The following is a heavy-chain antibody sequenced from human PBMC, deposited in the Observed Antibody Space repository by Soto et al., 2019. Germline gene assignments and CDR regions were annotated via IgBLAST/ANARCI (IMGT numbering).Heavy chain of an antibody. J-gene: IGHJ6*03. CDR3: AQRQITIFGVVPPPDYMDV. Sequence: SETLSLTCTVSGGSISSSSYYWGWIRQPPGKGLEWIGSIYYSGSTYYNPSLKSRVTISVDTSKNQFSLKLSSVTAADTAVYYCAQRQITIFGVVPPPDYMDVWGKGTTVTVSS. CDR2: IYYSGST. D-gene: IGHD3-3*01. CDR1: GGSISSSSYY. V-gene: IGHV4-39*01.